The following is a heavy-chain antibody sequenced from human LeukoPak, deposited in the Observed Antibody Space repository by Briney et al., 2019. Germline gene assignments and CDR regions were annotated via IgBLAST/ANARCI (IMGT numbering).Heavy chain of an antibody. V-gene: IGHV1-69*04. D-gene: IGHD3-9*01. Sequence: SVKVSCKASGGTFSSYAISWVRQAPGQGLEWMGRIIPILGIANYAQKFQGRVTITADKSTSTAYMELSSLRSEDTAVYCCAREYPYDILTGYYSEPYYFDYWGQGTLVTVSS. CDR3: AREYPYDILTGYYSEPYYFDY. CDR1: GGTFSSYA. J-gene: IGHJ4*02. CDR2: IIPILGIA.